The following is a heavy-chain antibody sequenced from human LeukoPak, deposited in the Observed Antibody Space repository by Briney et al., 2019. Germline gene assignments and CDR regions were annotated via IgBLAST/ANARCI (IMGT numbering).Heavy chain of an antibody. V-gene: IGHV3-21*01. CDR2: ISSSSSYI. CDR3: ARVRGYSYGYSAY. J-gene: IGHJ4*02. CDR1: GFTFSSYS. D-gene: IGHD5-18*01. Sequence: GGSLRLSCAASGFTFSSYSMNWVRQAPGKGLEWVSSISSSSSYIYYADSVKGRFTISRDNAKNSLYLQMNSLRAEDTAVYYCARVRGYSYGYSAYWGQGTLVTVSS.